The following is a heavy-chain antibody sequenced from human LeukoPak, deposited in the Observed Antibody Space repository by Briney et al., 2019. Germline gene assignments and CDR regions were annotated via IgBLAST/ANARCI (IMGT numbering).Heavy chain of an antibody. CDR3: AKDPPLEWLLMLGTYFDY. CDR2: ISGSGGST. Sequence: PGGSLRLSCAASGFTFSSYAMSWVRQAPGKGLEWVSAISGSGGSTYYADSVKGRFTISRDNSKNTLYLQMDSLRAEDTAVYYCAKDPPLEWLLMLGTYFDYWGQGTLVTVSS. J-gene: IGHJ4*02. V-gene: IGHV3-23*01. CDR1: GFTFSSYA. D-gene: IGHD3-3*01.